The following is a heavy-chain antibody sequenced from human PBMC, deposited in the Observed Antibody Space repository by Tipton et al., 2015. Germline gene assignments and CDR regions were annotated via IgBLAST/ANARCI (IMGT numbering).Heavy chain of an antibody. CDR2: IYYSGDM. CDR3: ASLLLYGDYVHGLGY. J-gene: IGHJ4*02. D-gene: IGHD4-17*01. V-gene: IGHV4-39*02. Sequence: TLSLTCTVSGGSISSDNRYWGWIRQPPGKGLEWIGNIYYSGDMYYNPSLKSRVAMSVDTSNNHFSLRLTSLTASDTAVYYCASLLLYGDYVHGLGYWGRGTLVTVSS. CDR1: GGSISSDNRY.